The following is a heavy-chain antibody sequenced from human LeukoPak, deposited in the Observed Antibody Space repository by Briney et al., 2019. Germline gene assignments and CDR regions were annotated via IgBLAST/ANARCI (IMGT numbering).Heavy chain of an antibody. J-gene: IGHJ4*02. CDR2: ISGSGGST. Sequence: QTGGSLRLSCAASGFTFSSYAMSWVRHAPGKGLEWVSAISGSGGSTYYADSVRGRFTISRDNSKNTLYLQMNSLRAEDTAVYYCAHLNFFHALLQTFDYWGQGTLVTASS. D-gene: IGHD3-22*01. CDR1: GFTFSSYA. CDR3: AHLNFFHALLQTFDY. V-gene: IGHV3-23*01.